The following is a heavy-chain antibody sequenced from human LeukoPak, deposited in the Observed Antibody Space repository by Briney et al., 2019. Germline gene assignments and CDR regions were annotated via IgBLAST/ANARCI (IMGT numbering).Heavy chain of an antibody. V-gene: IGHV3-23*01. Sequence: GGSLRLSCAASGFTFSSYAMSWVRQAPGKGLEWVSAISGSGGSTYYADSVKGRFTISRDNAKNSLYLQMNSLRVEDTAVYYCARDRLRVLLWFGESAFDIWGQGTMVTVSS. D-gene: IGHD3-10*01. CDR3: ARDRLRVLLWFGESAFDI. CDR1: GFTFSSYA. CDR2: ISGSGGST. J-gene: IGHJ3*02.